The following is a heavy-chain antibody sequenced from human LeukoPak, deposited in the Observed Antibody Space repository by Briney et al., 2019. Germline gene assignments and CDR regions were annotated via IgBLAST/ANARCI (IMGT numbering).Heavy chain of an antibody. V-gene: IGHV1-2*02. D-gene: IGHD2-15*01. CDR3: ARVSCTAGSCSSHLDY. Sequence: ASVKVSCKASGYTFTANYMHWVRQAPGQGLERMGWINPNSGGTNYAQKFQGRVTMTRDTSISTAYMELSWLTSDDAAVYYCARVSCTAGSCSSHLDYWGQGTLVTVSS. CDR2: INPNSGGT. J-gene: IGHJ4*02. CDR1: GYTFTANY.